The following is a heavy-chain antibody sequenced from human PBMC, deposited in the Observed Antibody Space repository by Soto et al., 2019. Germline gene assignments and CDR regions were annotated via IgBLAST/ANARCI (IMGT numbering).Heavy chain of an antibody. CDR2: ISWNSGSI. D-gene: IGHD3-22*01. J-gene: IGHJ4*02. CDR1: GFTFDDYA. CDR3: AKDMNHYDSSGYYDY. Sequence: LRLSCAASGFTFDDYAMHWVRQAPGKGLEWVSGISWNSGSIGYADSVKGRFTISRDNAKNSLYLQMNSLRAEDTALYYCAKDMNHYDSSGYYDYWGQGTLVTVSS. V-gene: IGHV3-9*01.